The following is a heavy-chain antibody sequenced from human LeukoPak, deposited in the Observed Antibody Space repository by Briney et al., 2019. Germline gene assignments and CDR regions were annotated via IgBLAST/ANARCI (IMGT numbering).Heavy chain of an antibody. V-gene: IGHV3-23*01. Sequence: PGGSLRLSCAASGFTFSSYAMSWVRQAPGKGLEWVSAISGSGGSTYYADSVKGRFTISRDNSKNTLYLQMNSLRAEDTAVYYCAKSPAKAKRAGNHFDCWGQGTLVTVSS. CDR3: AKSPAKAKRAGNHFDC. CDR2: ISGSGGST. CDR1: GFTFSSYA. J-gene: IGHJ4*02.